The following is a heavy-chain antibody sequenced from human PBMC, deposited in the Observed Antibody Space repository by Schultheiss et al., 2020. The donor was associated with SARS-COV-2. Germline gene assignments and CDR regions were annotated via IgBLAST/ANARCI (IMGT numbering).Heavy chain of an antibody. V-gene: IGHV3-23*01. J-gene: IGHJ6*02. CDR2: ISGSGGST. CDR1: GFTFSSYG. D-gene: IGHD2-2*02. CDR3: AKDDMLGYCSSTSCYRYGMDV. Sequence: GGSLRLSCAASGFTFSSYGMHWVRQAPGKGLEWVSAISGSGGSTYYADSVKGRFTISRDNSKNTLYLQMNSLRAEDTAVYYCAKDDMLGYCSSTSCYRYGMDVWGQGTTVTVSS.